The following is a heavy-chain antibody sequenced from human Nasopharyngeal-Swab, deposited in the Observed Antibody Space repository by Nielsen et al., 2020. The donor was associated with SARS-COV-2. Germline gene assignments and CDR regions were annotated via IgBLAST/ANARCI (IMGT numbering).Heavy chain of an antibody. CDR2: IYYTGNT. D-gene: IGHD3-22*01. J-gene: IGHJ4*02. Sequence: SETLSLTCTVSGGSIRSSSYYWGWIRQPPGKGLEWIGSIYYTGNTYYTPSLKSRLTMLIDTSNNPFSLKLNSVTAADTAVYYCARDRESSGYYQTFDYWGQGTLVTVSS. CDR3: ARDRESSGYYQTFDY. CDR1: GGSIRSSSYY. V-gene: IGHV4-39*07.